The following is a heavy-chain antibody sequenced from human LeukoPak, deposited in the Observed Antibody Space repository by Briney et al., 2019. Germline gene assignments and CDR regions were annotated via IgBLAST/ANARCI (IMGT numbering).Heavy chain of an antibody. CDR3: PRQYCSSTSCSYYFDY. CDR2: IYTRWST. J-gene: IGHJ4*02. Sequence: PSETLSLTCTVSGGSLSRFYGSWIRQPAGKGLELIGRIYTRWSTNYNPSLRSRVTLSLATSKHQFSLKLSSVTAALTAVYYCPRQYCSSTSCSYYFDYWGPGALGTVSS. D-gene: IGHD2-2*01. CDR1: GGSLSRFY. V-gene: IGHV4-4*07.